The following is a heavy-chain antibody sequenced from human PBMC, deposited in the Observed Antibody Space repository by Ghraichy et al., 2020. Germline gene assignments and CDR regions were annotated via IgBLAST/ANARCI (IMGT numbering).Heavy chain of an antibody. Sequence: SVKVSCKASGGTFSSYAISWVRQAPGQGLEWMGGIIPIFGTANYAQKFQGRVTITADESTSTAYMELSSLRSEDTAVYYCASSGGSERWLQLEAVFDYWVQGTLVTVSS. D-gene: IGHD5-24*01. J-gene: IGHJ4*02. V-gene: IGHV1-69*13. CDR1: GGTFSSYA. CDR3: ASSGGSERWLQLEAVFDY. CDR2: IIPIFGTA.